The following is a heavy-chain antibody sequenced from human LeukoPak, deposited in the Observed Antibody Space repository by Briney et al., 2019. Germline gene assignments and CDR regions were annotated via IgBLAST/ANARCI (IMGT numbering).Heavy chain of an antibody. Sequence: GGSLRLSCAASGFTFSSYAMSWVRQAPGKGLEWVSAISGSGGSTYYADSVKGRFTISRDNSKNTLYLQMNSLRAEDTAVYYCAKDPCSSTSCYSIAGDYWGQGTLVTVSS. CDR2: ISGSGGST. J-gene: IGHJ4*02. V-gene: IGHV3-23*01. CDR3: AKDPCSSTSCYSIAGDY. CDR1: GFTFSSYA. D-gene: IGHD2-2*02.